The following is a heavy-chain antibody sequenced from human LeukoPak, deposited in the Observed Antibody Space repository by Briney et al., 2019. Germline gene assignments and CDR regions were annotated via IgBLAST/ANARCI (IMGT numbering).Heavy chain of an antibody. CDR1: GFTFSSYA. CDR2: ISSSGGST. D-gene: IGHD1-7*01. V-gene: IGHV3-23*01. Sequence: PGGSLRLSCAASGFTFSSYAMSWVRQAPGKGLEWVSAISSSGGSTYYADSVKGRFTISRDNSKNTLYLQMNSLRAEDTAVYYCARAHNWKYGSFDFWGQGTLVTVSS. J-gene: IGHJ5*01. CDR3: ARAHNWKYGSFDF.